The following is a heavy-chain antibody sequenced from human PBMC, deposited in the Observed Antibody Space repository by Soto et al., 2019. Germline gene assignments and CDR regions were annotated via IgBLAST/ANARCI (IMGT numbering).Heavy chain of an antibody. D-gene: IGHD1-7*01. Sequence: QVPLQESGPGLVKPSQTLSLTCAISGDSVSSNSAAWNWIRQSPSRVLEWLGRTYYRSRWYNDYAVSVKSRITVNPDTSKNQFSLQLTSVTPEDTAVYYCAGTTSHYWYYMDVWGKGTTVTVSS. CDR2: TYYRSRWYN. CDR1: GDSVSSNSAA. V-gene: IGHV6-1*01. CDR3: AGTTSHYWYYMDV. J-gene: IGHJ6*03.